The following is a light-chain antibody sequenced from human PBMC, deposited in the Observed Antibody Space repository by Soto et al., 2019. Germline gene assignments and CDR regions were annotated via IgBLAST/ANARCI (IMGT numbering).Light chain of an antibody. CDR3: CSYVGGWV. Sequence: QSALTQPRSVSGSPGQSVSISCAGTSSDFGGYKYVSWYQQHPGKARKLMIFDVSERPSGVPDRFSGSKSGNTASLTISGLRAEDEADYFCCSYVGGWVFGGGTKLTVL. CDR2: DVS. CDR1: SSDFGGYKY. J-gene: IGLJ3*02. V-gene: IGLV2-11*01.